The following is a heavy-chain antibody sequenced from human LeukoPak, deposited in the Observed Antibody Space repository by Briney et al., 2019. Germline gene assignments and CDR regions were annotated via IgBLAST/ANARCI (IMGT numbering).Heavy chain of an antibody. V-gene: IGHV3-74*01. CDR3: ARVMFRAYSSGYYFFDY. D-gene: IGHD3-22*01. Sequence: PGGSLRLSCAASGFTFSRYWVHWVRQAPGKGVVWVSRINSDGSITTYAASVKGRFTISRDNSNNTLYLQMNSLRAEDTALYYCARVMFRAYSSGYYFFDYWGQGTLVTASS. CDR1: GFTFSRYW. CDR2: INSDGSIT. J-gene: IGHJ4*02.